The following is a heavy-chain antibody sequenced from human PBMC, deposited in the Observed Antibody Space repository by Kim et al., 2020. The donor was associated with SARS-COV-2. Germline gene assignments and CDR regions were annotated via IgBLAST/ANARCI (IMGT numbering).Heavy chain of an antibody. Sequence: GGSLRLSCAASGFTFDDYTMHWVRQAPGKGLEWVSLISWDGGSTYYADSVKGRFTISRDNSKNSLYLQMNSLRTEDTALYYCAKDIYQRITMVRGVIRSAFDIWGQGTMVTVSS. CDR2: ISWDGGST. CDR1: GFTFDDYT. V-gene: IGHV3-43*01. D-gene: IGHD3-10*01. CDR3: AKDIYQRITMVRGVIRSAFDI. J-gene: IGHJ3*02.